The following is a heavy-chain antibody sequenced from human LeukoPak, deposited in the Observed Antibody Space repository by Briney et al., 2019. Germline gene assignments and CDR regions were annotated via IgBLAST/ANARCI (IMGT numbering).Heavy chain of an antibody. CDR2: IYYSGST. Sequence: SETLSLTCTVSGGSISSGAYYWSWIRQHPGKGLEWIGYIYYSGSTYYNPSLKSRVTISVDTSKNQFSLKLSSVTAADTAVYYCARGYDILTGYSLGNNWFDPWGQGTLVTVSS. V-gene: IGHV4-31*03. J-gene: IGHJ5*02. D-gene: IGHD3-9*01. CDR1: GGSISSGAYY. CDR3: ARGYDILTGYSLGNNWFDP.